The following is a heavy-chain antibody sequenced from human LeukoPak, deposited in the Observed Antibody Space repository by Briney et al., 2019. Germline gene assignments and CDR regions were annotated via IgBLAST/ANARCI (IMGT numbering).Heavy chain of an antibody. CDR2: IFDGKTI. Sequence: PSETLSLTCAVYGESLNSYYWTWIRQSRRKGLEWIGDIFDGKTINYNPSLKSRVTISAATSSQQFSLNLKSVTAADTTVYFCASGAWATRLNSWAQGALVIVSS. D-gene: IGHD5-24*01. J-gene: IGHJ4*02. CDR1: GESLNSYY. CDR3: ASGAWATRLNS. V-gene: IGHV4-34*12.